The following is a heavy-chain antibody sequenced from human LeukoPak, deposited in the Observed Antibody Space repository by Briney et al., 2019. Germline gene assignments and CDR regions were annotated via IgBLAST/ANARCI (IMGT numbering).Heavy chain of an antibody. Sequence: QPGGSLRLSCAASGFTFSNYAISWVRQAPGKGLEWVSTISGSGGSTYYADSVKGRFTSSRDNSKNTLYLQMNSLRAEDTAVYYCTKDLTDYHYYYTDVWGKGTTVIVSS. CDR1: GFTFSNYA. J-gene: IGHJ6*03. CDR2: ISGSGGST. V-gene: IGHV3-23*01. D-gene: IGHD2-21*02. CDR3: TKDLTDYHYYYTDV.